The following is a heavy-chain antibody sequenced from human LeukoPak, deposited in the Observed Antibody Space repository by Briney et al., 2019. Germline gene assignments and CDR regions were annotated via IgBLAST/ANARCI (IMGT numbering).Heavy chain of an antibody. Sequence: GGSLRLSFAASGFTFSSYEMNWVRQAPGKGLEWVSYISTSGSTKYYADSVKGRFIISRDNAKNSLYLQINSLRAEDTAVYYCARQYYYYFDYWGQGDLVTVSS. CDR1: GFTFSSYE. CDR3: ARQYYYYFDY. J-gene: IGHJ4*02. V-gene: IGHV3-48*03. D-gene: IGHD3-10*01. CDR2: ISTSGSTK.